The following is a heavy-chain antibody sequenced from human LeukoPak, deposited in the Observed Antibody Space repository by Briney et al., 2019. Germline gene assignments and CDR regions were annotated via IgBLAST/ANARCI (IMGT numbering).Heavy chain of an antibody. V-gene: IGHV1-18*01. CDR1: GYTFTSYG. J-gene: IGHJ4*02. CDR2: ISAYNGNT. D-gene: IGHD2-2*01. CDR3: ARRSRGYCSSTSCSYFDY. Sequence: ASVKVSCKASGYTFTSYGISWVRQAPGQGLEWMGWISAYNGNTNYAQKLQGRVTMTTDTSTSTAYMELRSLRSDDTAVYYCARRSRGYCSSTSCSYFDYWGQGTLVTVSS.